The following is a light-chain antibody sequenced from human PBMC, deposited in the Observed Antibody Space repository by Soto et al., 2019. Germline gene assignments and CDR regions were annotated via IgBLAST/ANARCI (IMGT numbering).Light chain of an antibody. Sequence: QSVLPQPPSVSGTPGQRVTISCSGSSSNIGSNTVTWYQQFPGTAPRLLIYSNNHRPSGVPDLFSGSKSGTSASLAISGLQSEDEADYYCATWDDSLDGHVFGTGTRSPS. J-gene: IGLJ1*01. CDR1: SSNIGSNT. CDR2: SNN. V-gene: IGLV1-44*01. CDR3: ATWDDSLDGHV.